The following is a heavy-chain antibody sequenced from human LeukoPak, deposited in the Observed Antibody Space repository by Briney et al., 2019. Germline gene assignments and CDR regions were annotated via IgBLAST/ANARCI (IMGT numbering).Heavy chain of an antibody. Sequence: GGSLRLSCAASGFTFSSYGMHWVRQAPGKGLEWVTVIWFDGRKTDYLDSVKGRFTISRDNSKNTLYLQMNSLRAEDTAVYYCARASPYYLDYWGQGTLVTVSS. CDR3: ARASPYYLDY. D-gene: IGHD1-26*01. CDR2: IWFDGRKT. V-gene: IGHV3-33*01. CDR1: GFTFSSYG. J-gene: IGHJ4*02.